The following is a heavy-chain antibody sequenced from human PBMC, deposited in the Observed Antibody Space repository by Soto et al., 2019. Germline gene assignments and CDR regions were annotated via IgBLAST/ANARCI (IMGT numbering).Heavy chain of an antibody. CDR2: ISAHNGNT. V-gene: IGHV1-18*01. Sequence: QVHLVQSGAKVKKPGASVKVSCKASGYTFTSYGITWVRQAPGQGLEWMGWISAHNGNTDYAQKLQGRVIVTRDTSMSTAYMELRSLISDDTAVYYCARGRYGDYWGQGALVTVSS. D-gene: IGHD1-1*01. CDR3: ARGRYGDY. J-gene: IGHJ4*02. CDR1: GYTFTSYG.